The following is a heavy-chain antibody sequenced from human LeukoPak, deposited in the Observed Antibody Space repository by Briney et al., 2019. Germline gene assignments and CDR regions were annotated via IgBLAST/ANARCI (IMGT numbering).Heavy chain of an antibody. J-gene: IGHJ4*02. D-gene: IGHD6-13*01. V-gene: IGHV4-39*07. CDR1: GGSISTSNYY. Sequence: PSETLSLTCTVSGGSISTSNYYWGWIRQPPGKGLEWIGSIYYSGSTYYNPSLKSRVTISVDTSKNQFSLKLSSVTAADTAVYYCARIYTGSSWYPDYWGQGTLVTVSS. CDR3: ARIYTGSSWYPDY. CDR2: IYYSGST.